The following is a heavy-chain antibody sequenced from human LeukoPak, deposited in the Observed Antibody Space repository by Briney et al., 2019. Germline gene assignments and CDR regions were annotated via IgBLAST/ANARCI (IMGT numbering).Heavy chain of an antibody. D-gene: IGHD3-10*01. CDR3: ARRITMVRGVGYYYGMDV. V-gene: IGHV4-34*01. Sequence: SETLSLTCAVYGGSFSGYYWSWIRQPPGKGLEWIGEINHSGSTNYNPSLKSRVTISVDTSKNQFSLKLSSVTAADTAVYYCARRITMVRGVGYYYGMDVWGKGTTVTASS. CDR2: INHSGST. J-gene: IGHJ6*04. CDR1: GGSFSGYY.